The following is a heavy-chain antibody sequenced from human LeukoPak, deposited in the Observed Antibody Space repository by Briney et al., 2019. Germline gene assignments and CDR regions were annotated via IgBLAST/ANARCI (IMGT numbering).Heavy chain of an antibody. CDR1: GGSISSGDYY. Sequence: SETPSLTCTVSGGSISSGDYYWSRIRQPPGKGLEWIGYIYYSGGTYYNPSLKSRVTISVDTSKNQFSLKLSSVTAADTAVYYCARSSSWYRGGFDYWGQGTLVTVSS. CDR3: ARSSSWYRGGFDY. D-gene: IGHD6-13*01. J-gene: IGHJ4*02. V-gene: IGHV4-30-4*01. CDR2: IYYSGGT.